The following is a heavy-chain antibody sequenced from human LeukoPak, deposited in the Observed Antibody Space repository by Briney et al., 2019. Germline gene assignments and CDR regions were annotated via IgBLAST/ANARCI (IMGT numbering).Heavy chain of an antibody. Sequence: SETLSLTCTVSGGSISSYYWSWIRQPPGKGLEWIGEINHSGSTNYNPSLKSRVTISVDTSKNQFSLKLSSVTAADTAVYYCARAGIAAAGSSFDYWGQGTLVTVSS. CDR3: ARAGIAAAGSSFDY. V-gene: IGHV4-34*01. J-gene: IGHJ4*02. CDR2: INHSGST. CDR1: GGSISSYY. D-gene: IGHD6-13*01.